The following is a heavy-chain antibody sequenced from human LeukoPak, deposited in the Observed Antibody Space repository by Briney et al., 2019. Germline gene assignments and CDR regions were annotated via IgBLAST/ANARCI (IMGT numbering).Heavy chain of an antibody. CDR2: ISSSGSTI. Sequence: GSLELPLATPGFPFSDYLLSWIPQAPGKGLGWVSYISSSGSTIYYADSVKGRFTISRDNAKNSLYLQMNSLRAEDTAVYYCARDQVGDAFDIWGQGTMVTVSS. J-gene: IGHJ3*02. CDR3: ARDQVGDAFDI. V-gene: IGHV3-11*04. CDR1: GFPFSDYL. D-gene: IGHD3-10*01.